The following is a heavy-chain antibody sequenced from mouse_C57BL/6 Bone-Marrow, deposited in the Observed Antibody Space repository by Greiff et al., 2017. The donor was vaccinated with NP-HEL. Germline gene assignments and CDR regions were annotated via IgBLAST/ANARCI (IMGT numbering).Heavy chain of an antibody. CDR1: GYSFTGYY. D-gene: IGHD1-1*01. V-gene: IGHV1-42*01. CDR3: ARRYYGSSYGYYFDY. CDR2: INPSNGGT. J-gene: IGHJ2*01. Sequence: VQLQQSGPELVKPGASVKMSCKASGYSFTGYYMHWVKQRPEQGLEWIGEINPSNGGTTYNQKFKGKATLTVDKSSSTAYMQLKSLTSEDSAVYYCARRYYGSSYGYYFDYWGQGTTLTVSS.